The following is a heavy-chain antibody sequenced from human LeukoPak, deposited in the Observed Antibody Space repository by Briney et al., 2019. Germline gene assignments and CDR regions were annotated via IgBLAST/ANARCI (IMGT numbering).Heavy chain of an antibody. V-gene: IGHV3-7*01. J-gene: IGHJ4*02. D-gene: IGHD3-22*01. CDR1: GFTFSSYW. CDR3: ARAHYYDSSGYYYQLDY. Sequence: PGGSLRLSCAASGFTFSSYWMGWVRPAPGKGLEGVANIKQDGSEKYYVDSVKGRFTISRDNAKNSLYLQMNSLRAEDTAVYYCARAHYYDSSGYYYQLDYWGQGTLVTVSS. CDR2: IKQDGSEK.